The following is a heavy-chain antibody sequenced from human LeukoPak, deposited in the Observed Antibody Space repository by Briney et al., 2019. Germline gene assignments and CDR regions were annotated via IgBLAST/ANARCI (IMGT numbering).Heavy chain of an antibody. CDR1: GFTFSNYW. CDR3: AKEDDLTGYPYYYYGMDV. Sequence: GGSLRLSCAASGFTFSNYWMSWVRQAPGKGLEWVAVISYDGSNKYYADSVKGRFTISRDNSENTLYLQMNSLRAEDTAVYYCAKEDDLTGYPYYYYGMDVWGQGTTVTVSS. CDR2: ISYDGSNK. J-gene: IGHJ6*02. V-gene: IGHV3-30*18. D-gene: IGHD3-9*01.